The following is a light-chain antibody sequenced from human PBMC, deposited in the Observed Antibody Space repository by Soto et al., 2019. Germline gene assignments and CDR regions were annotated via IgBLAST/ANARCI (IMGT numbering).Light chain of an antibody. Sequence: VLTQPASVSRSPGQSVNISCTGPRSDIGDSNFISWYQHSPGKAPRLLIYEVNHRPSAVSKRFSGSKAGNTASLTISGLLDDDEADYFCASFRSGTILIFGSGTKVTVL. J-gene: IGLJ1*01. CDR2: EVN. CDR3: ASFRSGTILI. CDR1: RSDIGDSNF. V-gene: IGLV2-14*01.